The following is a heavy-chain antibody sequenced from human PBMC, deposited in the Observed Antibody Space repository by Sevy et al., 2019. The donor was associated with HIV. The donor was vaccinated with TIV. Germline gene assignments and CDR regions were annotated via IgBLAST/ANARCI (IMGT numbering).Heavy chain of an antibody. D-gene: IGHD2-2*02. CDR1: GDSINTYY. CDR3: ARLRWDLVVVPGATPGGYFDS. CDR2: VSHSGNT. V-gene: IGHV4-59*12. J-gene: IGHJ4*02. Sequence: SETLSLTCTVSGDSINTYYWSWIRQPPGKGLEWIGYVSHSGNTNYNPSLKSRVSMSVDTSTNQFSLKVKSVTAAVTAVYYCARLRWDLVVVPGATPGGYFDSWGQGTLVTVSS.